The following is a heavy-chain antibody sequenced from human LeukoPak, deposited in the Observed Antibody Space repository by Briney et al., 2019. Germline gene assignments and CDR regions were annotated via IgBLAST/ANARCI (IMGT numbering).Heavy chain of an antibody. CDR2: INHSGST. Sequence: SETLSFTCAVYGGSFSGYYWSWIRQPPGKGLEWIGEINHSGSTNYNPSLKSRVTISVDTSKNQFSLKLSSVTAADTAVYYCARSGTVTNYYYYGMDVWGQGTTVTVSS. J-gene: IGHJ6*02. D-gene: IGHD1-1*01. V-gene: IGHV4-34*01. CDR1: GGSFSGYY. CDR3: ARSGTVTNYYYYGMDV.